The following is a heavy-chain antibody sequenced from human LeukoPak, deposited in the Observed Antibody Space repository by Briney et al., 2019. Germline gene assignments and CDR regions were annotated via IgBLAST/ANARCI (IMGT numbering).Heavy chain of an antibody. CDR2: IRYDGSNK. CDR3: AKVDGYNVGY. Sequence: GGSLRLSCAASRLTFGTYGMHWVRQAPGKGLEWVAFIRYDGSNKYYADSVKGRFTISRDNSKNTLYLQMNSLRAEDTAVYYCAKVDGYNVGYWGQGTLVTVSS. D-gene: IGHD5-24*01. V-gene: IGHV3-30*02. J-gene: IGHJ4*02. CDR1: RLTFGTYG.